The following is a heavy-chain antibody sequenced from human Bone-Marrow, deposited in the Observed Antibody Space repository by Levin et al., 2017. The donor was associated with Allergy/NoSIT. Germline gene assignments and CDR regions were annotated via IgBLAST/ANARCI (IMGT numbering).Heavy chain of an antibody. CDR2: IKQDGSEK. CDR1: GFTFSNHW. V-gene: IGHV3-7*01. CDR3: ARGAYFAMDV. D-gene: IGHD2-8*01. J-gene: IGHJ6*02. Sequence: GESLKISCAASGFTFSNHWMRWGRQAPGKGLEWVASIKQDGSEKYYVDSVKGRFSISRDNAKNSLYLQMNSLRAEDTAVYYCARGAYFAMDVWGQGTTVTVSS.